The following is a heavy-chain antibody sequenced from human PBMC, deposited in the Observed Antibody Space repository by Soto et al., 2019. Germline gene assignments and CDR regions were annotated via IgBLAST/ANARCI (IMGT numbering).Heavy chain of an antibody. D-gene: IGHD2-21*01. V-gene: IGHV4-30-2*01. Sequence: SETLSLSCAVSGGSMGSGGYSWSWIRQPTGKGLECIGYIYHSGRTYYNPSLKSRVTISVDRSKNQFSLKLSSVTAADTAVYYCARGPPLLWWSQGTLVTVS. CDR3: ARGPPLLW. CDR2: IYHSGRT. J-gene: IGHJ4*02. CDR1: GGSMGSGGYS.